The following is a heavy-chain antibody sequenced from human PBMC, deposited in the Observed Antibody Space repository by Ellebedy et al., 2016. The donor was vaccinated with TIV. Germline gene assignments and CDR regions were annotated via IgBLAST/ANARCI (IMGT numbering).Heavy chain of an antibody. Sequence: GGSLRLSCAASGFTFSSFWMTWVRQAPGKGLEWVAKIKDDGSAKFYVDSVEGRFTISRDNTKNSVSLQMNSLRAEDTGVYYCVRDWLEYGEDKGIDYWGQGTPVTVSS. V-gene: IGHV3-7*01. CDR2: IKDDGSAK. J-gene: IGHJ4*02. D-gene: IGHD4/OR15-4a*01. CDR1: GFTFSSFW. CDR3: VRDWLEYGEDKGIDY.